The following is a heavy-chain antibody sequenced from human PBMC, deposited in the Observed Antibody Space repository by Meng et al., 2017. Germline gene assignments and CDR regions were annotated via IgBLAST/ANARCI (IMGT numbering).Heavy chain of an antibody. V-gene: IGHV3-48*03. J-gene: IGHJ4*02. CDR2: ISSSGSTI. CDR1: GFTFSSYE. Sequence: GGSLRLSCAASGFTFSSYEMNWVRQAPGKGLEWVSYISSSGSTIYYADSVKGRFTISRDNSKNTLYLQMNSLRAEDTAVYYCARDGPNSGYDPYYFDYWGQGTLVTVSS. D-gene: IGHD5-12*01. CDR3: ARDGPNSGYDPYYFDY.